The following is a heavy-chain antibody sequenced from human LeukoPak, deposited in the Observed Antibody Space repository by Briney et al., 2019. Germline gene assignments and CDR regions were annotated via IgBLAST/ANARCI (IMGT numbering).Heavy chain of an antibody. CDR3: AGINGGGPMYFCKY. Sequence: PSETLSLTCTVSGDSISSSNYYRGWIRQPPGKGLEWIGSIYYSGSTYYNPSLKSRVIISVDTSKNQFSLNLSSVTAADTAVYYCAGINGGGPMYFCKYWGQGTLVTVSS. CDR1: GDSISSSNYY. D-gene: IGHD4-23*01. J-gene: IGHJ4*02. V-gene: IGHV4-39*01. CDR2: IYYSGST.